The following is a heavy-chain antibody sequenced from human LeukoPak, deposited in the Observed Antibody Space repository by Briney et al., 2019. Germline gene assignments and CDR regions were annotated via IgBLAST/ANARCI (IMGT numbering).Heavy chain of an antibody. Sequence: SVKVSCKASGGTFSSYAISWVRQAPGQGLEWMGGIIPIFGTANYAQKFQGRVTITTGESTSTAYMELSSLRSEDTAVYYCARVRTGESSGWFYFDYWGQGTLVTVSS. D-gene: IGHD6-19*01. J-gene: IGHJ4*02. CDR2: IIPIFGTA. CDR1: GGTFSSYA. V-gene: IGHV1-69*05. CDR3: ARVRTGESSGWFYFDY.